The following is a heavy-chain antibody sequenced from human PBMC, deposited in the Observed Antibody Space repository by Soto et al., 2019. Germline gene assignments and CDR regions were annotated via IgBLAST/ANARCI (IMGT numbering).Heavy chain of an antibody. CDR2: MYNTGST. D-gene: IGHD2-21*02. V-gene: IGHV4-59*01. Sequence: QVQLQESGPGLVKPSETLSLTCTVSGGSISRYYWSWIRQPPGKGLEWIGYMYNTGSTVYNPPFKSRVNISVDXSXTXXSLKLNSVTAADTAVYYCARDLWGYCGTDCYPLDVWGQGTTVTVSS. J-gene: IGHJ6*02. CDR1: GGSISRYY. CDR3: ARDLWGYCGTDCYPLDV.